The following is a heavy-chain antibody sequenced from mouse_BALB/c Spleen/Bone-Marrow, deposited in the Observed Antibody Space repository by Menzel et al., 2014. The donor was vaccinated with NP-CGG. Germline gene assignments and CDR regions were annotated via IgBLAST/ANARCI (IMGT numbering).Heavy chain of an antibody. J-gene: IGHJ2*01. CDR3: ARHETGTGQYFDY. Sequence: EVNLVESGGDLVQPGGSLKLSCAASGLTFSNYNISWVRQTPEKRLERVAYISNGGGNTYYPDTVKGRFTISRDNAKNTLYLQMNSLKSEDTAIYYCARHETGTGQYFDYWGQGTTLTVPS. V-gene: IGHV5-12-2*01. D-gene: IGHD4-1*01. CDR1: GLTFSNYN. CDR2: ISNGGGNT.